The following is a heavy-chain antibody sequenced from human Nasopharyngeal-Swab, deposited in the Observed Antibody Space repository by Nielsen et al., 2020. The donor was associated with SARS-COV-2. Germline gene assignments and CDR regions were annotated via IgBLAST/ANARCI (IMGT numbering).Heavy chain of an antibody. J-gene: IGHJ4*02. Sequence: VRQAPGKGLEWVAVISYDGSNKYYADSVKGRFTISRDNSKNTLYLQMNSLRADDTAVYYCARDDGYGGWYVDYWGQGTLVTVSS. V-gene: IGHV3-30*03. CDR3: ARDDGYGGWYVDY. D-gene: IGHD5-12*01. CDR2: ISYDGSNK.